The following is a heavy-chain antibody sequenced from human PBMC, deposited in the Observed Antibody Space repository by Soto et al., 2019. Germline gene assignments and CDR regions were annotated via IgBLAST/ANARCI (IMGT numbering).Heavy chain of an antibody. J-gene: IGHJ6*03. CDR3: ARITGTTYYYYYMDV. V-gene: IGHV3-74*01. Sequence: GGSLRLSCAASGFTFSSYWMHWVRQAPGKGLVWVSRINSDGSSTSYADSVKGRFTISRDNAKNTLYLQMNSLRAEDTAVYYCARITGTTYYYYYMDVWGKGTTVTVSS. CDR1: GFTFSSYW. D-gene: IGHD1-7*01. CDR2: INSDGSST.